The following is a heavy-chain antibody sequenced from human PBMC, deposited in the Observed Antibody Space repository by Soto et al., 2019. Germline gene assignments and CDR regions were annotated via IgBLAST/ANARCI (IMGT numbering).Heavy chain of an antibody. D-gene: IGHD3-16*01. CDR2: INPKSGGT. J-gene: IGHJ1*01. Sequence: SVKVSCKASGYIFTDYCLHWVRQAPGQGLEWMGWINPKSGGTSYAQKFQGWVTMTWDTSIRTAYMDLSRLTSDDTAVYYCARADCDFNGYFQNWGQGTLGTVSS. V-gene: IGHV1-2*04. CDR1: GYIFTDYC. CDR3: ARADCDFNGYFQN.